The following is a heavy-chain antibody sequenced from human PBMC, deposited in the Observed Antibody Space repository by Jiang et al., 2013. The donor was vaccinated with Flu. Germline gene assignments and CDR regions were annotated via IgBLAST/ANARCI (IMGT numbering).Heavy chain of an antibody. CDR3: ATLRGSSYDTYLADF. Sequence: QLVESGGGVVQPGGSLRLSCAASGFTFNYYAMHWVRQAPGKGLEWVANIRFDGSDKYYPDSVKGRFTISRDNSKNTLYLQMNSLRVEDTAVYYCATLRGSSYDTYLADFWGQGTLVTVSS. CDR1: GFTFNYYA. V-gene: IGHV3-30*02. D-gene: IGHD3-3*01. J-gene: IGHJ4*02. CDR2: IRFDGSDK.